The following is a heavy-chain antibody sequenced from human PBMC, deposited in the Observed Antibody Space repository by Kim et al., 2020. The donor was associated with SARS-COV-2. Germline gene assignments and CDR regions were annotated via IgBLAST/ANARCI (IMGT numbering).Heavy chain of an antibody. V-gene: IGHV4-39*01. CDR2: IYYSGST. CDR1: GGSISSSSYY. CDR3: ARGRDDSICGSYRLFD. Sequence: SETLSLTCTVSGGSISSSSYYWGWIRQPPGKGLEWIGSIYYSGSTYYNPSLKSRVTISVDTSKNQFSLKLSSVTAADTAVYYCARGRDDSICGSYRLFD. D-gene: IGHD3-16*02. J-gene: IGHJ4*01.